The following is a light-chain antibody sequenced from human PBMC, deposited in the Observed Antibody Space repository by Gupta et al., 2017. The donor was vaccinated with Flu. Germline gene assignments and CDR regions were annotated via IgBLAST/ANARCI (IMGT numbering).Light chain of an antibody. CDR2: EFS. CDR3: SSYTSGSTPSWV. V-gene: IGLV2-14*01. J-gene: IGLJ3*02. Sequence: DVGGYNYVSWYQQHPGKAPKLMIYEFSNRPSGVSNRFSGSKSGNTAALTISGLQAEDEADYYCSSYTSGSTPSWVFGGGTKLTVL. CDR1: DVGGYNY.